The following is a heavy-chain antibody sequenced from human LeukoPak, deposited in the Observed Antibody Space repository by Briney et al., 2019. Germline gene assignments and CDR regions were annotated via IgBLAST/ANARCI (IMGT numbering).Heavy chain of an antibody. CDR1: GFTFSSYS. CDR3: ASPAYSGGDCPPRYFDY. CDR2: ISISGSTK. J-gene: IGHJ4*02. D-gene: IGHD2-21*02. Sequence: PGGSLRLSCAASGFTFSSYSMKWVRQAAGKWLESVSYISISGSTKYYADSLKGRFTISRDNAKNSLYLQMNSLRAEDTAVYYCASPAYSGGDCPPRYFDYWGQGTLVTVSS. V-gene: IGHV3-48*04.